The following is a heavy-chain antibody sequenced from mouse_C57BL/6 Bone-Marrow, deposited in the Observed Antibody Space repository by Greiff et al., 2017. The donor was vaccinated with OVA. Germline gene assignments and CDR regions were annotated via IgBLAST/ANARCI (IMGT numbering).Heavy chain of an antibody. CDR2: IDPNSGGT. Sequence: QSCQASGYTFTSYWMHWVKQRPGRGLEWIGRIDPNSGGTKYNEKFKSKATLTVDKPSSTAYMQLSSLTSEDSAVYYCARLRDGYYELWFAYWGQGTLVTVSA. V-gene: IGHV1-72*01. CDR1: GYTFTSYW. D-gene: IGHD2-3*01. CDR3: ARLRDGYYELWFAY. J-gene: IGHJ3*01.